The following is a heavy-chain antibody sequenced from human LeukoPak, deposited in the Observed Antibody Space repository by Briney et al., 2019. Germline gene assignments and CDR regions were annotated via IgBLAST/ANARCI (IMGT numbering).Heavy chain of an antibody. V-gene: IGHV4-39*07. CDR3: ARTYGYSYVDS. J-gene: IGHJ4*02. D-gene: IGHD5-18*01. CDR1: GGSISSSSYY. CDR2: IYHSGST. Sequence: PSETLSLTCTVSGGSISSSSYYWGWIRQPPGKGLEWIGEIYHSGSTTYNPSLKSRVTISVDKSKNQFSLKLSSVTAADTAVYYCARTYGYSYVDSWGQGTLVTVSS.